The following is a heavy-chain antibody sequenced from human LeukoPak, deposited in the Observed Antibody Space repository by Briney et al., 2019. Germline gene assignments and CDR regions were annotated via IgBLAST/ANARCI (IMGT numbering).Heavy chain of an antibody. J-gene: IGHJ4*02. Sequence: ASVKVSCKASGYTFTNHAIHWVRRAPGRGLEWMGRVSAYNGNTKYSQKFQGRVTMTTDTSTNTAYMEFLSLRYDDSAIYYCARGVSVTTPYLDSWGQGTLVTVSS. D-gene: IGHD4-17*01. V-gene: IGHV1-18*04. CDR2: VSAYNGNT. CDR3: ARGVSVTTPYLDS. CDR1: GYTFTNHA.